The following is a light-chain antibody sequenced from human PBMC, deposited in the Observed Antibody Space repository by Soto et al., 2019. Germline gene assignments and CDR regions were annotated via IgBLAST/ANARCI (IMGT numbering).Light chain of an antibody. CDR3: QQYSTYPIT. CDR1: QSVTTW. V-gene: IGKV1-5*03. J-gene: IGKJ5*01. CDR2: KAS. Sequence: QMTQSPSTLSASVGDRVTIPCRASQSVTTWLAWYQQKPGKAPKLLIYKASNLESGLPSRFTGSGSGTEFTLTISSLQSDDFATYYCQQYSTYPITFGQGTRLEIK.